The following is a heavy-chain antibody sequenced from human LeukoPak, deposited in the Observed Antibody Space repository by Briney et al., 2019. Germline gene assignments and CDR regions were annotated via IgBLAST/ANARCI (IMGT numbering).Heavy chain of an antibody. J-gene: IGHJ4*02. CDR1: GFNFSSYE. CDR2: ISSSSSYI. CDR3: ASDYYDSSGYYYAALDY. V-gene: IGHV3-21*01. D-gene: IGHD3-22*01. Sequence: GGSLRLSCAASGFNFSSYEMHWVRQAPGKGLEWVSSISSSSSYIYYADSVKGRFTISRDNAKNSLYLQMNSLRAEDTAVYYCASDYYDSSGYYYAALDYWGQGTLVTVSS.